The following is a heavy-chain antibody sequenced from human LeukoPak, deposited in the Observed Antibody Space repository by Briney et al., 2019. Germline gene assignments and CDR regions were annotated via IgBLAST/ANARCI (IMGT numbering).Heavy chain of an antibody. CDR2: IKHDGSDK. CDR3: AKYASGGWLPFDY. CDR1: GFTFSIYA. D-gene: IGHD6-19*01. V-gene: IGHV3-7*01. J-gene: IGHJ4*02. Sequence: AGGSLRLSCAASGFTFSIYAFHWVRQAPGKGLEWVANIKHDGSDKYYVDSVKGRFTISRDNAKNSLYLQMNSLRVEDTAVYYCAKYASGGWLPFDYWGQGTLVTVSS.